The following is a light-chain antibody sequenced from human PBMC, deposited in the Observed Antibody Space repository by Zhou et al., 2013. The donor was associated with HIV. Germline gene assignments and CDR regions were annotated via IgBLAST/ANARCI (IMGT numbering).Light chain of an antibody. Sequence: DIQMTQSPSSLSASVRDRVTITCRASQSISSSLNWYQQRPGKAPKLLIYAASRLQSGVPSRFSGSGSGTDFTLTISSLQPEDFATYYCQQSHSTPVTFGQGTKVEIK. J-gene: IGKJ1*01. CDR3: QQSHSTPVT. CDR2: AAS. CDR1: QSISSS. V-gene: IGKV1-39*01.